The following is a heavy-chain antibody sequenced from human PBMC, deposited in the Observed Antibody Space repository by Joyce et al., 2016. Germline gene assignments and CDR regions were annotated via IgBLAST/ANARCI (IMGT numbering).Heavy chain of an antibody. V-gene: IGHV4-39*07. CDR1: GGSISSSSYY. CDR2: FYYSEST. D-gene: IGHD6-13*01. J-gene: IGHJ6*03. Sequence: QLQLQESGPGLVKPSETLSLTCTVSGGSISSSSYYWVWIRQPPGKGLEWIGCFYYSESTYYNPSLKSRVTISVDTSKNQFSLKLSSVTAADTAVYYCSSGYSSRYYMDVWGKGTTVTVSS. CDR3: SSGYSSRYYMDV.